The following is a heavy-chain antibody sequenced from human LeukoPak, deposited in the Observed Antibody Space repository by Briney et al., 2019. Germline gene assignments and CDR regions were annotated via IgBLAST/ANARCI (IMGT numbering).Heavy chain of an antibody. CDR3: ARSVPYGTTWYGRSDC. Sequence: GGSLRLSCAASGFTFDDYAMHWVRQAPGKGLEWVSGISWNSGSIGYADSVKGRFTISRDNAMNSLYLQMDSLRVEDTAIYYCARSVPYGTTWYGRSDCWGQGTQVTVSS. D-gene: IGHD6-13*01. CDR2: ISWNSGSI. V-gene: IGHV3-9*01. J-gene: IGHJ4*02. CDR1: GFTFDDYA.